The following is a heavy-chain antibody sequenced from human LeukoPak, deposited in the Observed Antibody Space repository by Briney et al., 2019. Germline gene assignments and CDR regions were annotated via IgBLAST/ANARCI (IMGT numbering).Heavy chain of an antibody. CDR1: GYSISSGYY. J-gene: IGHJ6*04. D-gene: IGHD2-15*01. V-gene: IGHV4-38-2*02. CDR3: ARDSANFSCSGGSCSRDV. CDR2: IYHSGST. Sequence: SETLSLTCTVSGYSISSGYYWGWIRQPPGKGLEWIGSIYHSGSTYYNPSLKSRVTISVDTSKNQFSLKLSSVTAAATAVYYCARDSANFSCSGGSCSRDVWGKGTTVTVSS.